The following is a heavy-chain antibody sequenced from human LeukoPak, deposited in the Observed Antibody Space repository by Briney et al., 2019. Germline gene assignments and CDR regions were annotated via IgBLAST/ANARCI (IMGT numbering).Heavy chain of an antibody. Sequence: GGSLRLSCAASGFTFSSYGMHWVRQAPGKGLEWVAVISYDGSNKYYADSVKGRFTISRDNSKNTLYLQMNSLRAEDTAVYYCARDGTYYYDSSHWFDPWGQGTLVTVSS. CDR1: GFTFSSYG. CDR2: ISYDGSNK. CDR3: ARDGTYYYDSSHWFDP. J-gene: IGHJ5*02. D-gene: IGHD3-22*01. V-gene: IGHV3-30*03.